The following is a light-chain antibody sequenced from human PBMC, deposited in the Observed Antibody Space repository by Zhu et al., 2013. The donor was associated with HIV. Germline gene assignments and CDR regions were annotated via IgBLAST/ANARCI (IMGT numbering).Light chain of an antibody. V-gene: IGLV1-47*02. Sequence: QSVVTQSPSASATAGQRVTISCSGSASNIGANYVYWYQQFPGTAPKLLIYTNDQRPSGVPDRFSGSKSGNTASLTVSGLQPDDDGDYYCCSYAGSYTFVVFGGGTKLTVL. CDR3: CSYAGSYTFVV. J-gene: IGLJ2*01. CDR1: ASNIGANY. CDR2: TND.